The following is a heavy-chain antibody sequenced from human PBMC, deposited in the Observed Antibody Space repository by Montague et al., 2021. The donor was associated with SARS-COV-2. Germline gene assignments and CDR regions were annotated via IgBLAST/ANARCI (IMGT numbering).Heavy chain of an antibody. CDR1: GGSISSYY. Sequence: SETLSLTCTVSGGSISSYYWSWIRQPPGKGLEWIGYIYYSGSTNYNLSLKSRVTISVDTSKNQFSLKLSSVTAADTAVYYCARDSRTDFDWLFPDSGSYYYYMDVWGKGTTVTVSS. CDR3: ARDSRTDFDWLFPDSGSYYYYMDV. CDR2: IYYSGST. V-gene: IGHV4-59*01. D-gene: IGHD3-9*01. J-gene: IGHJ6*03.